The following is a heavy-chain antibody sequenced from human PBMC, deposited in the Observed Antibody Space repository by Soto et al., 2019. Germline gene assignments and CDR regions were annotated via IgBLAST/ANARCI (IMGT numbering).Heavy chain of an antibody. CDR3: ASEGQAPYYYYGMDV. CDR1: GYTFTSYD. V-gene: IGHV1-18*01. J-gene: IGHJ6*02. Sequence: GASVKVSCEASGYTFTSYDINWVRHATGQGLEWMGWISGYNGNTKYAEKFQASVTMTTDTSTSTAHMELRSLTSDATAVYYCASEGQAPYYYYGMDVWGQGTAVTVSS. CDR2: ISGYNGNT.